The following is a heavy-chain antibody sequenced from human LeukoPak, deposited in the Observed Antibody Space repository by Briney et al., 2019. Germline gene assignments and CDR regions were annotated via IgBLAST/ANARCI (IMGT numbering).Heavy chain of an antibody. J-gene: IGHJ4*02. CDR1: GYTFTGYY. Sequence: ASVKVSCKASGYTFTGYYMHWVRQAPGQGLEWMGWINPTNGATNYAQKFQGRVTMTRDTSIDTAYMEMRSLRSDVTAVYYCARDRVGSGWPRPWYFEFWGQGTLITVSS. CDR3: ARDRVGSGWPRPWYFEF. V-gene: IGHV1-2*02. D-gene: IGHD6-19*01. CDR2: INPTNGAT.